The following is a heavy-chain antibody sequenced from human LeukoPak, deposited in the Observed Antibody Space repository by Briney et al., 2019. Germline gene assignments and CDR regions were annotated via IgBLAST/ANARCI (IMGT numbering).Heavy chain of an antibody. CDR1: GVTFSTSW. CDR3: ARGGWEGTDY. CDR2: IKQDGGEQ. D-gene: IGHD1-26*01. V-gene: IGHV3-7*01. J-gene: IGHJ4*02. Sequence: GGSLRLSCAASGVTFSTSWMTWVRQAPGKGLEWVANIKQDGGEQYYVDSVRGRFTISRDNAKNSLYLQMDSLRAEDTAVYFCARGGWEGTDYWGQGTLVTVSS.